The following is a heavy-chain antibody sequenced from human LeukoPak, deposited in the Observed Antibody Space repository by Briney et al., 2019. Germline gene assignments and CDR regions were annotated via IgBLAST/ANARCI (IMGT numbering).Heavy chain of an antibody. CDR1: PVTFGTSA. CDR2: VSAGGSNT. D-gene: IGHD2-15*01. Sequence: GGSLRLSCVGSPVTFGTSAMSWVRQAPGKGLEWVSAVSAGGSNTYYADSVEGRFTISRDNSKDTLYLHMDSLRVEDTAQYFCARINCSGGTCYDYFDDWGQGTLVTVSS. J-gene: IGHJ4*02. V-gene: IGHV3-23*01. CDR3: ARINCSGGTCYDYFDD.